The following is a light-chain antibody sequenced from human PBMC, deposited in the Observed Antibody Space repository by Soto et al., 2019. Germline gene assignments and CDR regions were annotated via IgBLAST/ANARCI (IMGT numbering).Light chain of an antibody. V-gene: IGKV1-39*01. Sequence: DIQMTQSPSSLSASVEDRVTITCRASQSITSYLNWYQQKPGKAPKLLIYAASSLRSGVPSRFTGSGSGADVTLTISSLQPEDYSTYYCQRSYSPPPTFDGGTNVEIK. CDR1: QSITSY. CDR3: QRSYSPPPT. J-gene: IGKJ4*02. CDR2: AAS.